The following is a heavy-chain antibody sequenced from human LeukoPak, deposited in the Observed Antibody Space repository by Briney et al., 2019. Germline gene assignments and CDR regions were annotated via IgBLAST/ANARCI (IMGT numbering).Heavy chain of an antibody. Sequence: GASVKVSCKASGYTFTGYYMHWVRQAPGQGLEWMGWINPNSGGTNYAQEFQGRVTMTRDASISTAYMELSRLRSDDTAVYYCARGDSSGWHAFDIWGQGTMVTVSS. CDR2: INPNSGGT. D-gene: IGHD6-19*01. V-gene: IGHV1-2*02. CDR3: ARGDSSGWHAFDI. CDR1: GYTFTGYY. J-gene: IGHJ3*02.